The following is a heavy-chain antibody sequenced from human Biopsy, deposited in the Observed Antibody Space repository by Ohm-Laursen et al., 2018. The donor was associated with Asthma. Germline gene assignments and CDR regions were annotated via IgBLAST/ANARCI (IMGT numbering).Heavy chain of an antibody. V-gene: IGHV4-39*01. Sequence: SDTLSLTCNLSSGSGGYMRSGNYYWGWIRQPPGKGLEWIGSIYYSGTTYYNPSLESRVTVSSNTSKNKFFLKLTSVTAADTAVYYCVRGSSSWHHGPFHYYYGLDVWGQGTTATVSS. CDR2: IYYSGTT. J-gene: IGHJ6*02. CDR3: VRGSSSWHHGPFHYYYGLDV. D-gene: IGHD6-13*01. CDR1: SGSGGYMRSGNYY.